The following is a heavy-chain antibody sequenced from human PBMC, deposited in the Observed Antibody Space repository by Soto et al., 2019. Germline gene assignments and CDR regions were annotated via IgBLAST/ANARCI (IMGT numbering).Heavy chain of an antibody. D-gene: IGHD1-26*01. Sequence: SETLSLTCTVSGGSISSSSYYWGWIRQPPEKGLEWIGSIYYSGSTYYNPSLKSRVTISVDTSKNQFSLKLSSVTAADTAVYYCARGSAATKSWGQGTLVTVSS. CDR1: GGSISSSSYY. CDR3: ARGSAATKS. J-gene: IGHJ5*02. V-gene: IGHV4-39*01. CDR2: IYYSGST.